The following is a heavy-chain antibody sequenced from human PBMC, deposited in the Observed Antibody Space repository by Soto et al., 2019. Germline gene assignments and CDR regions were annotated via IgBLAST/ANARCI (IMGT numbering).Heavy chain of an antibody. CDR3: ASAVIGGGDCYFDY. V-gene: IGHV4-30-4*01. D-gene: IGHD2-21*02. CDR1: GGSVSSGDYY. CDR2: IYYSGST. J-gene: IGHJ4*02. Sequence: PSETLSLTCTVSGGSVSSGDYYWSWIRQPPGKGLEWIGYIYYSGSTYYNPSLKSRVTISVDTSKNQFSLKLSSVTAADTAVYYCASAVIGGGDCYFDYWGQGTLVTVSS.